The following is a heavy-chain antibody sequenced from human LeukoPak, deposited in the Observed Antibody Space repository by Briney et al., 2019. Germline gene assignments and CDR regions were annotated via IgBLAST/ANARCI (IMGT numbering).Heavy chain of an antibody. Sequence: PSETLSLTCNVSGGSISSSSYYWSWIRQPPGKGLEWIGYIYYSGSTNYNPSLKSRVTISVDTSKNQFSLKLSSVTAADTAVYYCARVRGMGSGVLDAFDIWGQGTMVTVSS. CDR2: IYYSGST. CDR3: ARVRGMGSGVLDAFDI. D-gene: IGHD3-10*01. J-gene: IGHJ3*02. V-gene: IGHV4-61*01. CDR1: GGSISSSSYY.